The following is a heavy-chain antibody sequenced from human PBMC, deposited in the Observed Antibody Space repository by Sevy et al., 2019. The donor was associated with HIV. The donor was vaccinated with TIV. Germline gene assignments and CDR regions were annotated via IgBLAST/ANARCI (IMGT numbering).Heavy chain of an antibody. V-gene: IGHV1-69*13. CDR3: ASTDYYDSDGYYLYAFDI. Sequence: ASVKVFCKAFGGTFSSYAISWVRQAPGQGLEWMGGIIPISATANYAQKFQGRVTITADESTSTAYMEMSGLRSEDTAVYYCASTDYYDSDGYYLYAFDIWGQGTVVTVSS. D-gene: IGHD3-22*01. CDR1: GGTFSSYA. J-gene: IGHJ3*02. CDR2: IIPISATA.